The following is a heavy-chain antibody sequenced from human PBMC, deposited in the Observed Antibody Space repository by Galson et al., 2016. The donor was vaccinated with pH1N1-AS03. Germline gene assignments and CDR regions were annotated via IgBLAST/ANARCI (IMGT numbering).Heavy chain of an antibody. Sequence: SLRLSCAASGFTFSRFWLNWVRQTPGKGLEWISFISTAGITTHYADSVKGRFAISRDNANNSLYLEMTSLRPEDTAIYYCARNWNYFNLWGQGVLVTVSS. CDR1: GFTFSRFW. CDR2: ISTAGITT. V-gene: IGHV3-48*03. D-gene: IGHD1-1*01. J-gene: IGHJ4*02. CDR3: ARNWNYFNL.